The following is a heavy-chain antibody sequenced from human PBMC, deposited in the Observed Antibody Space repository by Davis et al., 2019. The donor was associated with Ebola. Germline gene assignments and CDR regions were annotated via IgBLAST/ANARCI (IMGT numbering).Heavy chain of an antibody. D-gene: IGHD2-2*01. V-gene: IGHV1-3*01. CDR1: GYTFTSYA. Sequence: ASVKVSCKASGYTFTSYAMHWVRQAPGQRLEWMGWINAGNGNTKYSQKFQGRVTITRDTSASTVYMELSSLRSEDTAVYYCARGRNSNQLGGWFDPWGQGTLVTVSS. CDR3: ARGRNSNQLGGWFDP. CDR2: INAGNGNT. J-gene: IGHJ5*02.